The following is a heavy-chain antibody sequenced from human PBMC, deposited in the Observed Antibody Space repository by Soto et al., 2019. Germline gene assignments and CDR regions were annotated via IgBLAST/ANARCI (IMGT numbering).Heavy chain of an antibody. CDR2: ISWNSGDI. CDR3: AKSQKQWHIPLLDY. J-gene: IGHJ4*02. D-gene: IGHD6-19*01. CDR1: AFTFDDYA. V-gene: IGHV3-9*01. Sequence: GGSLRLSCAASAFTFDDYAMHWVWQAPGKGLEWVSGISWNSGDIVYADSVKGRFTISRDNAKNSLFLQMNSLSTEDTAFYYCAKSQKQWHIPLLDYWGLGTLVTVSS.